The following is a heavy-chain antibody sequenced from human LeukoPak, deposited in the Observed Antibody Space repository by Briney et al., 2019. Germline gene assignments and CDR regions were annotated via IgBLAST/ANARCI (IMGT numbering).Heavy chain of an antibody. Sequence: SVKVSCKASGGTFSSYAISWVRQAPGQGLEWMGRIIPILGIANYAQKFQGRVTITADKSTSTAYMELSSLRSEDTAVYYCASRGRYSGYDFDYWGQGTLVTVSS. CDR2: IIPILGIA. CDR1: GGTFSSYA. CDR3: ASRGRYSGYDFDY. J-gene: IGHJ4*02. D-gene: IGHD5-12*01. V-gene: IGHV1-69*04.